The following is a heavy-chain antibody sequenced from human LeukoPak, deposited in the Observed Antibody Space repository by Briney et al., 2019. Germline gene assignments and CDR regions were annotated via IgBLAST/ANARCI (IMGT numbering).Heavy chain of an antibody. CDR1: GYTFTSYG. J-gene: IGHJ6*02. CDR2: ISSNSDNT. Sequence: ASVKVSCKATGYTFTSYGISWVRQAPGQGLEWMGWISSNSDNTNYAQKLQGRVTMTTDTSTSTAYMELRSLRSDDTAVYYCARSQTMVYYYGMDVWGQGTTVTVSS. D-gene: IGHD4/OR15-4a*01. CDR3: ARSQTMVYYYGMDV. V-gene: IGHV1-18*01.